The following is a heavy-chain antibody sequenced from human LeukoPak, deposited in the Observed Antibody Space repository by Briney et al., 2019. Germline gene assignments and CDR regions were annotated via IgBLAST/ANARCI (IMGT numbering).Heavy chain of an antibody. CDR3: ARDRYSSTSWFDP. CDR2: IYYSGST. CDR1: GGSLSSYY. J-gene: IGHJ5*02. D-gene: IGHD6-19*01. V-gene: IGHV4-59*01. Sequence: SETLSLTCTVSGGSLSSYYWSWIRQPPGKGLEWIGYIYYSGSTNYNPSLKSRVTISVDTSKNQFSLKLSSVTAADTAVYYCARDRYSSTSWFDPWGQGTLVTVSS.